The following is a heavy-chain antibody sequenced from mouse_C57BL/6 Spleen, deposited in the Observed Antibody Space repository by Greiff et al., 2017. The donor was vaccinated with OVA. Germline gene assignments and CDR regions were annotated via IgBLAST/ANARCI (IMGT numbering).Heavy chain of an antibody. D-gene: IGHD2-1*01. V-gene: IGHV1-81*01. CDR3: ARYYYGNHYAMDY. J-gene: IGHJ4*01. CDR2: IYPRSGNT. Sequence: QVQLKQSGAELARPGASVKLSCKASGYTFTSYGISWVKQRTGQGLEWIGEIYPRSGNTYYNEKFKGKATLTADKSSSTAYMELRSLTSEDSAVYFCARYYYGNHYAMDYWGQGTSVTVSS. CDR1: GYTFTSYG.